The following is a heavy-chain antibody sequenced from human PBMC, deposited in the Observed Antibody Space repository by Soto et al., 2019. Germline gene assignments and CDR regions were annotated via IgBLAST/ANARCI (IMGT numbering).Heavy chain of an antibody. D-gene: IGHD3-22*01. CDR3: ANTDLLLPGHVDY. J-gene: IGHJ4*02. CDR2: ISGSGSST. CDR1: VLTFSSYA. V-gene: IGHV3-23*01. Sequence: GGSQKLSSAAAVLTFSSYAMSWVRQAPGKGLEWVSAISGSGSSTYYADSVKGRFTISRDNSKNTLYLQMNSLRAEDTAVYYCANTDLLLPGHVDYWGQGTLVTVSS.